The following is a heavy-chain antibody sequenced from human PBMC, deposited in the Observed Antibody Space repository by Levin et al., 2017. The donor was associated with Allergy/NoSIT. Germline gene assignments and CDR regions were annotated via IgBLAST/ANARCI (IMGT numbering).Heavy chain of an antibody. Sequence: LSLTCAASGFTVSSNYMSWVRQAPGKGLEWVSVIYSGGSTYYADSVKGRFTISRDSSKNTLYLQMNSLRAEDTAVYYCARGLSGTTRYFDYWGQGTLVTVSS. CDR2: IYSGGST. CDR3: ARGLSGTTRYFDY. J-gene: IGHJ4*02. V-gene: IGHV3-66*01. CDR1: GFTVSSNY. D-gene: IGHD1-7*01.